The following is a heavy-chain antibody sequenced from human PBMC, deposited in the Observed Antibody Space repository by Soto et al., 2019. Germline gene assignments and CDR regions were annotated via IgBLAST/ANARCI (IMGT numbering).Heavy chain of an antibody. CDR1: GYTFTSYG. CDR2: INAANGDT. V-gene: IGHV1-3*01. D-gene: IGHD6-13*01. CDR3: VRRHVSATGIDWFDP. J-gene: IGHJ5*02. Sequence: ASVKVSCKASGYTFTSYGIHWVRQAPGQRLEWMGWINAANGDTKYSPKFQGRVTITRDTSASTAYMELSSLRSEDTAVYYCVRRHVSATGIDWFDPRGQGTLVTVSS.